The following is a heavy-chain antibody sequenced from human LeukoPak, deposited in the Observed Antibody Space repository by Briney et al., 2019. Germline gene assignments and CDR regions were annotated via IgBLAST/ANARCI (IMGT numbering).Heavy chain of an antibody. CDR2: ISAYNGNT. V-gene: IGHV1-18*01. J-gene: IGHJ4*02. CDR1: GYTFTSYG. CDR3: AIDIAARRAFDC. Sequence: VKVSCKASGYTFTSYGISWVRQAPGQGLEWMGWISAYNGNTNYAQKLQGRVTMTTDTSTSTAYMELRSLRSDDTAVYYCAIDIAARRAFDCWGQGTLVTVSS. D-gene: IGHD6-6*01.